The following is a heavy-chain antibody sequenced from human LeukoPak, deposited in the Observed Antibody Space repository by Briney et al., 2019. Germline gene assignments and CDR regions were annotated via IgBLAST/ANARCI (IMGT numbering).Heavy chain of an antibody. CDR1: GGSISSYY. CDR3: ARGVTSPLDAFDI. J-gene: IGHJ3*02. CDR2: LYNSGST. V-gene: IGHV4-59*01. D-gene: IGHD1-26*01. Sequence: SETLSLTCTVSGGSISSYYWNWMRQPPGKGLEGIGYLYNSGSTNYNPSLKSRLTISLDMSKNQLSLKLTSVTAADTAVYYCARGVTSPLDAFDIWGQGTTVTVSS.